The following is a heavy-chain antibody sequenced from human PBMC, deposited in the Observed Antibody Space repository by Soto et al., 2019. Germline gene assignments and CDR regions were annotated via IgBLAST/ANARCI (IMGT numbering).Heavy chain of an antibody. J-gene: IGHJ1*01. CDR1: GFTLSDAW. V-gene: IGHV3-15*01. CDR2: SKSKTDGGTI. CDR3: AVHTTTWFRDDFQT. D-gene: IGHD3-10*01. Sequence: EVQLEESGGDLVKPGGSLTLSCVASGFTLSDAWMSWVRQAPGKGLEWVGRSKSKTDGGTIDYAAPVKGRFTISRHDSRNSPYLEINILKTGDMAVYYCAVHTTTWFRDDFQTWGQGTLVTVSS.